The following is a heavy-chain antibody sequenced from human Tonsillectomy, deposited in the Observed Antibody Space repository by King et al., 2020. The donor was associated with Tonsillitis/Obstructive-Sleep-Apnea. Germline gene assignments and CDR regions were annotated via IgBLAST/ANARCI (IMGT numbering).Heavy chain of an antibody. J-gene: IGHJ2*01. D-gene: IGHD6-25*01. CDR2: ISGSGGST. CDR3: AKEVVTPALAAAATSYWYFEI. V-gene: IGHV3-23*04. CDR1: GFTFSNYA. Sequence: VQLVESGGGLVQPGGSLRLSCAASGFTFSNYAMSWVRQAPGKGLEWVSTISGSGGSTYYADSVKGRFTISRDKPKNTLYLQMNSLRAEDTAIYYCAKEVVTPALAAAATSYWYFEIWGGDAPGTVSS.